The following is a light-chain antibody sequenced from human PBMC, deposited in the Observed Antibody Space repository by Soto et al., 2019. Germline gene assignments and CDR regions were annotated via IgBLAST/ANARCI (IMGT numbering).Light chain of an antibody. V-gene: IGKV3-15*01. CDR1: QSVSNK. J-gene: IGKJ5*01. CDR3: QQYNTWRSIT. Sequence: VMTQSLATLSVTQGERATLSCRASQSVSNKLAWYQHKPGQAPRVLIYDTSTRAAGIPARFSGSGSGTDFTLTISSLQSEDFAVYYCQQYNTWRSITFGQGTRPEVK. CDR2: DTS.